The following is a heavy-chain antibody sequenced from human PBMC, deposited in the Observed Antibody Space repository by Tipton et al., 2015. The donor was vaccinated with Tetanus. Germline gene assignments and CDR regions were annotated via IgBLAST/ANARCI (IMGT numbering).Heavy chain of an antibody. V-gene: IGHV5-51*01. Sequence: QLVQSGGEVKKPGESLKISCKGSRYIFNNYWIGWVRQKPGKGLEWMGIIYPGDSDTRYSPSFQGQVTISVDKSTNTAYLQWSSLKASDTSMFYCARAHCTDGVCNFDFWGQGALVTVAS. CDR1: RYIFNNYW. CDR2: IYPGDSDT. CDR3: ARAHCTDGVCNFDF. D-gene: IGHD2-8*01. J-gene: IGHJ4*02.